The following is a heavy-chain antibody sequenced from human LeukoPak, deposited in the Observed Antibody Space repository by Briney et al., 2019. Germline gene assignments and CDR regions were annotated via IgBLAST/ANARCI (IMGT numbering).Heavy chain of an antibody. V-gene: IGHV4-39*01. CDR3: ARPSFGVFGEGWFDP. J-gene: IGHJ5*02. CDR2: IYYSGST. CDR1: GGSISSSSYY. D-gene: IGHD3-3*01. Sequence: SETLSLTCTVSGGSISSSSYYWGWIRQPPGKGLEWIGSIYYSGSTYYNPSLKSRVTISVDTSKNQFSLKLSSVTAADTAVYYCARPSFGVFGEGWFDPWGQGTLVTVSS.